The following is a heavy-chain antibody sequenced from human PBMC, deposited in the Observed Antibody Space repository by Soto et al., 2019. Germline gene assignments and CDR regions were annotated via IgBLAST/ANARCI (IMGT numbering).Heavy chain of an antibody. D-gene: IGHD3-10*01. CDR3: ARYFMVRGVMSAFDL. J-gene: IGHJ3*01. CDR1: GGSISSGGYY. CDR2: IYYIGST. Sequence: HVQLQESGPGLVKPSQTLSLTCTVSGGSISSGGYYWSWIRQHPGKGLEWFGYIYYIGSTYYNPSPMSRVTLSVDTSKNQFSLKRSSVTAADTAVYYCARYFMVRGVMSAFDLWGQGTMVTVSS. V-gene: IGHV4-31*03.